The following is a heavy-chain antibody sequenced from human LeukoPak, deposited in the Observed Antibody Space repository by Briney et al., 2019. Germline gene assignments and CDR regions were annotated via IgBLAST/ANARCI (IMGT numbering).Heavy chain of an antibody. CDR2: MYYSGST. D-gene: IGHD6-13*01. CDR3: ARETRWGSGYSSSWYYDY. V-gene: IGHV4-39*07. J-gene: IGHJ4*02. CDR1: GGSISSSSYY. Sequence: PSETLSLTCTVSGGSISSSSYYWGWIRQPPGKGLEWIGNMYYSGSTYYNPSLKSRVTISVDTSKNQFSLKLSSVTAADTAVYYCARETRWGSGYSSSWYYDYWGQGTLVTVSS.